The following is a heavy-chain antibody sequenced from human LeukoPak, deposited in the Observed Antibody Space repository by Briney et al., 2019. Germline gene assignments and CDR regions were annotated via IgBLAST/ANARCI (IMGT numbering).Heavy chain of an antibody. J-gene: IGHJ4*02. Sequence: GSLRLSCAASGFTFSSYAMSWVRQAPGKALEWVSAVTNSGGSTYYADSVKGRFTISRDNSKNTLFLQMNSLRAEDTAVYYCAKDERGALFGTTFWGQGTLVTVCS. CDR1: GFTFSSYA. V-gene: IGHV3-23*01. CDR3: AKDERGALFGTTF. D-gene: IGHD1-1*01. CDR2: VTNSGGST.